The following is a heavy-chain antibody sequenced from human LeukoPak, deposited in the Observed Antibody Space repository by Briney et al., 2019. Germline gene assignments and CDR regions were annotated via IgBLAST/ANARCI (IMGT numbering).Heavy chain of an antibody. J-gene: IGHJ4*02. D-gene: IGHD3-3*01. V-gene: IGHV3-23*01. CDR3: AKDKGVAGHDY. CDR1: GFTFSSYG. CDR2: ISGSAGST. Sequence: GGSLRLSCAASGFTFSSYGMSWVRQAPGKGLEWVSAISGSAGSTYYADSVKGRFPISRDNSKNTLYLQMNSLRAEDTAVYYCAKDKGVAGHDYWGQGTLVTVSS.